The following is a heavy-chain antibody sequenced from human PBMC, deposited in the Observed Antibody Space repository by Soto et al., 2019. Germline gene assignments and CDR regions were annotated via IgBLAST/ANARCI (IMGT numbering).Heavy chain of an antibody. V-gene: IGHV3-23*01. CDR2: ISPTGDAT. Sequence: EVQLLESGGGLEQPGNSLRLSCAASGFTFAHFGMSWIRQVPGKGLEWVSMISPTGDATYYADAVKGRFTISRDNSDNTLHLQMDSLRAEDTAVYYCQRDPRRPLDSWGQGALVTVSS. CDR3: QRDPRRPLDS. J-gene: IGHJ4*02. CDR1: GFTFAHFG.